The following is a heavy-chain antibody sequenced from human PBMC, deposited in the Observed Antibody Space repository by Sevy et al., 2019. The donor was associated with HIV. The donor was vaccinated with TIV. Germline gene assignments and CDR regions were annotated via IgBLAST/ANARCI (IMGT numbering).Heavy chain of an antibody. CDR2: ISWNSGNI. CDR1: GFTFDEYA. J-gene: IGHJ4*02. Sequence: SLRLSCAASGFTFDEYAMHWVRQAPGKGLEWVSGISWNSGNIGYADSVKGRFTISRDNAKNSLYLQMNSLRPEDTALYYCAKERNYYDTNGYYSYYFDYWGQGTLVTVSS. V-gene: IGHV3-9*01. D-gene: IGHD3-22*01. CDR3: AKERNYYDTNGYYSYYFDY.